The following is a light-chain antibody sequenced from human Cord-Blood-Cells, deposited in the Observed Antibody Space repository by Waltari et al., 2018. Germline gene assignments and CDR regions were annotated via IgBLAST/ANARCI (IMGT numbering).Light chain of an antibody. V-gene: IGKV1-13*02. CDR2: DAS. CDR1: QGISSA. J-gene: IGKJ1*01. Sequence: AIQLTQSPSSLSASVGDRVTITCRASQGISSALAWYQQKPGKAPKLLIYDASSLERGGPSRFSGSGSGTDFTLTISSLQPEDFATYYCQQFNSYPQTFGQGTKVEIK. CDR3: QQFNSYPQT.